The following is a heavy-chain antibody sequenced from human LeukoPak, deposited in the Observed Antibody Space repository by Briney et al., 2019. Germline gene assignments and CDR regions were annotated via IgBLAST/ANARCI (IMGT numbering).Heavy chain of an antibody. CDR2: VYTTGST. D-gene: IGHD5-18*01. CDR1: GGSISSGSYY. Sequence: SQTLSLTCTVSGGSISSGSYYWSWIRQPAEKGLEWIGRVYTTGSTNYNPSLKSRVTISVDTSKNQFSLKLSSVTAADTAVYYCAGTDTAMVMGSDAFDIWGQGTMVTVSS. V-gene: IGHV4-61*02. J-gene: IGHJ3*02. CDR3: AGTDTAMVMGSDAFDI.